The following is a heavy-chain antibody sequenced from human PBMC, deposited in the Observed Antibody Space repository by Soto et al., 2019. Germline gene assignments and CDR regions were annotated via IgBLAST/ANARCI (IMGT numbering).Heavy chain of an antibody. Sequence: QVQLVESGGGVVQPGRSLRLSCAASGFTFSSYGMHWVRQAPGKGLEWVAVISYDGSNKYYADSVKGRFTISRDNSKNRLYLQMNILKAEDTAVYSCAKDAGIAVAGTSGWFDPWGQGTLVTVSS. CDR3: AKDAGIAVAGTSGWFDP. V-gene: IGHV3-30*18. J-gene: IGHJ5*02. CDR2: ISYDGSNK. D-gene: IGHD6-19*01. CDR1: GFTFSSYG.